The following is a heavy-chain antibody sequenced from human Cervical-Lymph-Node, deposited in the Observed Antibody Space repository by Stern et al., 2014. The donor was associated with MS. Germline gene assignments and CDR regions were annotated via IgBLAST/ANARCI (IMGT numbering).Heavy chain of an antibody. V-gene: IGHV3-74*02. Sequence: EVQLVESGGGLVQPGGSLRLSCATSGFTFSSYWMHWVRQAPGQGLVWVSHINSDGSDTTYADSVKGRFTISRDNAKNTLYLQMNSLRAEDTAVYYCAPLFYSAYNNWGQGTLVPVSS. J-gene: IGHJ4*02. D-gene: IGHD5-12*01. CDR2: INSDGSDT. CDR1: GFTFSSYW. CDR3: APLFYSAYNN.